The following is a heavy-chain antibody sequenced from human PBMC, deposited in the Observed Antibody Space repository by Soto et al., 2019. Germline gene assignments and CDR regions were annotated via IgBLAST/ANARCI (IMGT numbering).Heavy chain of an antibody. Sequence: SVKVSCKASGFIVTGYYIHWVRQAPGKRLEWMGWINGHSGVTSSSPTFQGRVTTTRDTPTTTAYMELISLTSDDTPLYYCVREESNDDSRGFDTWGPGCMGTVSS. J-gene: IGHJ5*02. CDR2: INGHSGVT. CDR3: VREESNDDSRGFDT. V-gene: IGHV1-2*02. D-gene: IGHD3-22*01. CDR1: GFIVTGYY.